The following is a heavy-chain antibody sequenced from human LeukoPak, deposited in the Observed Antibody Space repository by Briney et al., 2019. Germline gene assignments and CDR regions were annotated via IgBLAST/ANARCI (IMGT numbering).Heavy chain of an antibody. CDR3: ARGPYYYDSSGYYIPYYGMDV. Sequence: PSETLSLTCAVSGGSIRSSNWWSWVRQPPGKGLEWIGEIYHSGSTNYNPSLKSRVTISVDKSKNQFSLKLSSVTAADTAVYYCARGPYYYDSSGYYIPYYGMDVWGQGTTVTVSS. J-gene: IGHJ6*02. D-gene: IGHD3-22*01. CDR1: GGSIRSSNW. V-gene: IGHV4-4*02. CDR2: IYHSGST.